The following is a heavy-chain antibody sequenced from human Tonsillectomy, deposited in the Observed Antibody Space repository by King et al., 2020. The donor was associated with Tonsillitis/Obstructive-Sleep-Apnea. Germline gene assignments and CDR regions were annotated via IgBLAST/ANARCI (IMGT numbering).Heavy chain of an antibody. D-gene: IGHD3-22*01. CDR3: AREWLGDV. CDR1: GFTFSSYA. CDR2: ISYDGSNK. J-gene: IGHJ6*04. V-gene: IGHV3-30*04. Sequence: QLVQSGGGVVQPGRSLRLSCAASGFTFSSYAMHWVRQAPGKGLEWVAVISYDGSNKYYADSVKGRFTISRDNSKNTLYLQMNSLRAEDTAVYYLAREWLGDVWGKGTTVTVSS.